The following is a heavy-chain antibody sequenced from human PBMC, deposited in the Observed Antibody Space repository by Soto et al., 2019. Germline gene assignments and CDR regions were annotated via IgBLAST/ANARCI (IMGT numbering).Heavy chain of an antibody. V-gene: IGHV3-30*18. D-gene: IGHD1-26*01. CDR2: MSYDGSSE. CDR3: VKGVGNYSALDY. CDR1: GFTFSNYG. J-gene: IGHJ4*02. Sequence: QVQLVESGGGVVQPGRSLRLSCAASGFTFSNYGMYWVRQAPGKGLEWVAFMSYDGSSEFYADPMKGRHTISRDNSKNTLYLQMNRLRAEDTAVSYCVKGVGNYSALDYSGQGTLVTVSS.